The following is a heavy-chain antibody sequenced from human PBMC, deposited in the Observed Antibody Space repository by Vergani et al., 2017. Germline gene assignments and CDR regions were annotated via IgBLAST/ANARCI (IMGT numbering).Heavy chain of an antibody. J-gene: IGHJ5*02. CDR3: GRVADFYGLGSRLLDL. D-gene: IGHD3-10*01. Sequence: QVRLQESGPGLVKPSETLSLTCSVSGGSMSGYYRSWLRQPPGKELEWIGYMYHSGSTNYNPSLETRVTISGDTSKNQYSLKLNSVTAADTAVYYCGRVADFYGLGSRLLDLWGQGILVTVSS. CDR1: GGSMSGYY. V-gene: IGHV4-59*01. CDR2: MYHSGST.